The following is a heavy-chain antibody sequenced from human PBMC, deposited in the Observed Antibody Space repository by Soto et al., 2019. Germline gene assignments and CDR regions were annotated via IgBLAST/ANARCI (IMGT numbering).Heavy chain of an antibody. D-gene: IGHD1-26*01. Sequence: QVQLQESGPGLVKASQTLSLTCTVSGASISGSDHYWSWIRQPPGKGLEWIGHLSYTGNSYNPYYNLSLQSRPTMSLDTSKNQFSLNMTSVTAADTAGYFCARSGRSLLDYWGQGALVSVSS. CDR3: ARSGRSLLDY. CDR2: LSYTGNSYNP. J-gene: IGHJ4*02. V-gene: IGHV4-30-4*01. CDR1: GASISGSDHY.